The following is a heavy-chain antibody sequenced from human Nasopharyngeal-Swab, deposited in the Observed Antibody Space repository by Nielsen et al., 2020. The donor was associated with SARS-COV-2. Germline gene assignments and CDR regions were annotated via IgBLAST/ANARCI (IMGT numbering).Heavy chain of an antibody. CDR3: ARERSGSYWYYYYYGMDV. CDR2: IYPGDSDT. CDR1: GYSFTSYW. Sequence: GESLKISCKGSGYSFTSYWIGWVRQMPGKGLEWMGIIYPGDSDTRYSPSFQGQVTISADKSISTAYLQWSSLKASDTAMYYCARERSGSYWYYYYYGMDVWGQGTTVTVSS. D-gene: IGHD3-10*01. J-gene: IGHJ6*02. V-gene: IGHV5-51*01.